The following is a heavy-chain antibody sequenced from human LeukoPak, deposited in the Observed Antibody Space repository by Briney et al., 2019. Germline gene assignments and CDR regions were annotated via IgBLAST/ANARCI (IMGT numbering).Heavy chain of an antibody. D-gene: IGHD3-22*01. CDR3: AKSYYYDSSGFYYFDY. Sequence: GGSLRLSCAASGFTFSTYSLNWVRQAPGKGLEWVSGINWNGGSTGYADSVKGRITISRDNAKNSLYLQMNSLRAEDTALYYCAKSYYYDSSGFYYFDYWGQGTLVTVSS. CDR1: GFTFSTYS. CDR2: INWNGGST. J-gene: IGHJ4*02. V-gene: IGHV3-20*04.